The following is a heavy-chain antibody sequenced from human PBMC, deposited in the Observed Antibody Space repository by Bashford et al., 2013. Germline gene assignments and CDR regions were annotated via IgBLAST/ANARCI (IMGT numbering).Heavy chain of an antibody. V-gene: IGHV3-23*01. J-gene: IGHJ5*02. CDR1: GFIFSNYA. D-gene: IGHD3-10*01. CDR2: ISGSGENT. CDR3: AREWVVQGVTNWFDP. Sequence: GSLRLSCEPSGFIFSNYAMIWVRQAPGKGLEWVSAISGSGENTYYADPVKGRFTISRDNSKNSLYLQMNSLRAEDTAVYYCAREWVVQGVTNWFDPWGQGTLVTVSS.